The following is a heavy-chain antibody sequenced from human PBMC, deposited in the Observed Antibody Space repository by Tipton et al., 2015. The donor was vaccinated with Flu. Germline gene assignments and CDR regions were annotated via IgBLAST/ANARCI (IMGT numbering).Heavy chain of an antibody. D-gene: IGHD2/OR15-2a*01. CDR2: INHSGST. CDR1: GDSMRRDYF. V-gene: IGHV4-38-2*02. J-gene: IGHJ4*02. Sequence: TLSLTCTVSGDSMRRDYFWGWIRQAPGKGLERIGEINHSGSTNYNPSLKSRVTMSVDTSKNQFSLRLSSVTAADTAAYYCARGLYERRYFDYWGQGTLVTVSS. CDR3: ARGLYERRYFDY.